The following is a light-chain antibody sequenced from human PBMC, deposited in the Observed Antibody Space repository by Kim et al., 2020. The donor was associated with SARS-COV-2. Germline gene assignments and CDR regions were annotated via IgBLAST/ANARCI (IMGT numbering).Light chain of an antibody. V-gene: IGLV2-8*01. Sequence: GQSVTISCTGTSSDVGGYNYVSWCQQHPGKAPKLMIYEVSKRPSGVPDRFSGSKSGNTASLTVSGLQAEDEADYYCSSYAGSNNWVFGGGTKLTVL. CDR2: EVS. CDR1: SSDVGGYNY. J-gene: IGLJ3*02. CDR3: SSYAGSNNWV.